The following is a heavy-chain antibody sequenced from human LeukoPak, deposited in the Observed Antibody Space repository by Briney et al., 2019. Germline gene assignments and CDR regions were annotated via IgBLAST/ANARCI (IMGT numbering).Heavy chain of an antibody. D-gene: IGHD3-9*01. CDR2: FDPEDGET. V-gene: IGHV1-24*01. CDR1: GYTLTELS. CDR3: ATSGVLTGYYEGYAFDI. Sequence: ASVKVSCKVSGYTLTELSMHWVRQAPGKGLEWMGDFDPEDGETIYAQKFQGRVTMTEDTSTDTAYMELSSLRSEDTAVYYCATSGVLTGYYEGYAFDIWGQGTMVTVSS. J-gene: IGHJ3*02.